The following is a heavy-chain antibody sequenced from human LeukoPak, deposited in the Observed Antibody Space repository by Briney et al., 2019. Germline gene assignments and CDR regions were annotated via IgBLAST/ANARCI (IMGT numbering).Heavy chain of an antibody. Sequence: GGSLRLSCAASGFTFSSYSVNWVRQAPGKGLEWISYISGSSSAIYYADSVKGRFTISRDNAKNSLYLQMNSLRAEDTAVYYCARDEQWLVVNYYYYMDVWGKGTTVTVSS. J-gene: IGHJ6*03. V-gene: IGHV3-48*01. CDR3: ARDEQWLVVNYYYYMDV. CDR1: GFTFSSYS. D-gene: IGHD6-19*01. CDR2: ISGSSSAI.